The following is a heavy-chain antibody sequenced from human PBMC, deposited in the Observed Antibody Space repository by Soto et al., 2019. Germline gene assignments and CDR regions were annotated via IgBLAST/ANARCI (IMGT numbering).Heavy chain of an antibody. Sequence: EVLLLESGGGLIQPGGSLRLSCAASGFTFDNYAMSWVRQAPGKGLEWVSAISGSGHNTYYVDSVKGRFTISRDHSKNTLYLQMNSPRAEDTAMYYGAYGSDYYDIRGQGTLVTVSS. J-gene: IGHJ4*02. CDR1: GFTFDNYA. CDR3: AYGSDYYDI. V-gene: IGHV3-23*01. CDR2: ISGSGHNT. D-gene: IGHD3-22*01.